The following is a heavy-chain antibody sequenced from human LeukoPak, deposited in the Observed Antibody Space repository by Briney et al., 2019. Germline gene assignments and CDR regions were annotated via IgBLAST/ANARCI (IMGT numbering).Heavy chain of an antibody. CDR1: GFTVSSNY. CDR3: AATYYYDSSGYLAPGMDV. Sequence: PGGSLRLSCAASGFTVSSNYMSWVRQAPGKGLEWVSVIYSGGSTYYADSVKGRFTISRHNSKNTLYLQMNSLRAEDTAVYYCAATYYYDSSGYLAPGMDVWGQGTTVTVSS. D-gene: IGHD3-22*01. CDR2: IYSGGST. V-gene: IGHV3-53*04. J-gene: IGHJ6*02.